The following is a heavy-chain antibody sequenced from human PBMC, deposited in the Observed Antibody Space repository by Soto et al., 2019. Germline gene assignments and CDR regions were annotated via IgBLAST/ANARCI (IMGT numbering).Heavy chain of an antibody. CDR2: MYYTGRS. CDR1: GGAISSGGYN. D-gene: IGHD2-15*01. Sequence: SETLSLTCTVSGGAISSGGYNWSWIRQYPGKGLEWIGYMYYTGRSYYNPSLKSRVTISIDTSKNQFSLKLNSVTAADTAVYSCARTGGDCSGGACYPHYLDYRDQRTLVTGSS. V-gene: IGHV4-31*03. J-gene: IGHJ4*02. CDR3: ARTGGDCSGGACYPHYLDY.